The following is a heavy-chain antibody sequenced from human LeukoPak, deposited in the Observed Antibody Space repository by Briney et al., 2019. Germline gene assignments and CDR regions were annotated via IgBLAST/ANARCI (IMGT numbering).Heavy chain of an antibody. V-gene: IGHV3-30*04. CDR3: ARETYRYYDSSGYYYGKGGAFDI. CDR2: ISYDGSNE. D-gene: IGHD3-22*01. Sequence: PGGSLRLSCAASGFTFSSYVMHWVRQAPGKGLEWVAIISYDGSNEYYADSVKGRFTISRDSSKNTLYLQMNSLRAEDTAVYHCARETYRYYDSSGYYYGKGGAFDIWGQGTMVTVSS. J-gene: IGHJ3*02. CDR1: GFTFSSYV.